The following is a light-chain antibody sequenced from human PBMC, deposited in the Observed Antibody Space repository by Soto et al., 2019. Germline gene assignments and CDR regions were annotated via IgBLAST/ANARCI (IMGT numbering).Light chain of an antibody. CDR3: QQYENWPYT. J-gene: IGKJ2*01. CDR2: GAS. V-gene: IGKV3-15*01. CDR1: PGVSNT. Sequence: EIVMTQSPATVSLSPGERATLSCRASPGVSNTLAWYQQRSGQAPRLLIYGASIRAPGIPARFSGGGSGTEFTLTITSLQSEDFAVYYCQQYENWPYTFGQGTKLEIK.